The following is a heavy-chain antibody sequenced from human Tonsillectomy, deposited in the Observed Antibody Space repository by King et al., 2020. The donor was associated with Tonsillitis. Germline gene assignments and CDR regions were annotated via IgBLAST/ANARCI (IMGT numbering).Heavy chain of an antibody. J-gene: IGHJ4*02. CDR2: ISAYNGNT. D-gene: IGHD3/OR15-3a*01. CDR3: ARSELFGPRPDIFDY. V-gene: IGHV1-18*01. CDR1: GYTFTSYG. Sequence: VQLVESGAEVKKPGASVKVSCKASGYTFTSYGISWVRQAPGQGLEWMGWISAYNGNTNYAQKLQGRVTMTTDTSTSTAYMELRSLRSDDTAVYYCARSELFGPRPDIFDYWGQGTLVTVSS.